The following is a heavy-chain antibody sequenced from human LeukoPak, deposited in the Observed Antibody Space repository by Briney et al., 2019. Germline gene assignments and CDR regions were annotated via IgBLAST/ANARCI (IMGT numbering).Heavy chain of an antibody. J-gene: IGHJ4*02. CDR1: GGTFSSYG. Sequence: ASVKVSCKASGGTFSSYGINWVRQAPGQGLEWRGGIVPMYGTRNYAQKFQGRVIITADESTTTAYMELRSLRSEDTAVYYCARETSNYYYFDSRGQGTLVTVSS. CDR2: IVPMYGTR. D-gene: IGHD4-11*01. CDR3: ARETSNYYYFDS. V-gene: IGHV1-69*01.